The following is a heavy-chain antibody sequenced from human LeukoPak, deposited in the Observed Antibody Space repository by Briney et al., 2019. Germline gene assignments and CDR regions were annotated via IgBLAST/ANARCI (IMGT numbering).Heavy chain of an antibody. D-gene: IGHD4-11*01. Sequence: GGSLRLSCAASGFTFIDYAMTWVRQPPGQELDWVSTIAYIGTYYADSVKGRFTVSRDNSKNTLYLQMNNLRAEDSAVYYCVKGLHQLDVWGQGTTVTVSS. CDR3: VKGLHQLDV. V-gene: IGHV3-23*01. CDR1: GFTFIDYA. J-gene: IGHJ6*02. CDR2: IAYIGT.